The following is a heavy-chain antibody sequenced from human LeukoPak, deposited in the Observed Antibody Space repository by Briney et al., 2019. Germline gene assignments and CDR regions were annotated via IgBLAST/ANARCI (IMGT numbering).Heavy chain of an antibody. V-gene: IGHV4-39*07. J-gene: IGHJ4*02. CDR2: INHSGST. CDR1: GGSISSGSYY. D-gene: IGHD2-15*01. CDR3: ARSGGWSYCSGGSCYSAYYFDY. Sequence: SETLSLTCTVSGGSISSGSYYWSWIRQPPGKGLEWIGEINHSGSTNYNPSLKSRVTISVDTSKNQFSLKLSSVTAADTAVYYCARSGGWSYCSGGSCYSAYYFDYWGQGTLVTVSS.